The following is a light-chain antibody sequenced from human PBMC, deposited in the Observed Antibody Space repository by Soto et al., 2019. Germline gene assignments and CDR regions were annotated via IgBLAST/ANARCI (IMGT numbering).Light chain of an antibody. J-gene: IGLJ2*01. CDR1: SSDVGGYNY. CDR3: SSYTSSTTLV. Sequence: QSALTQPASVSGSPGQSITISCTGTSSDVGGYNYVSWYQQHPGKVPKLMIYEVSNRPSGVSNRFSGSKSGNTASLTISGLRAADEADYYCSSYTSSTTLVFGGGTKLTVL. V-gene: IGLV2-14*01. CDR2: EVS.